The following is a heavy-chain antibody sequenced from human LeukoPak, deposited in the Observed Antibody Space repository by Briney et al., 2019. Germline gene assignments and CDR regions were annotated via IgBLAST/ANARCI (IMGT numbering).Heavy chain of an antibody. CDR2: ISSSSGYI. Sequence: GGSLRLSCAASGFTFSSYSMNWVRQAPGKGLEWVSSISSSSGYIYYADSVKGRFTISRDNAKNSLYLQMNSLRAEDTAVYYCARFGAAAYFDYWGQGTLVTVSS. V-gene: IGHV3-21*01. CDR1: GFTFSSYS. D-gene: IGHD2-2*01. J-gene: IGHJ4*02. CDR3: ARFGAAAYFDY.